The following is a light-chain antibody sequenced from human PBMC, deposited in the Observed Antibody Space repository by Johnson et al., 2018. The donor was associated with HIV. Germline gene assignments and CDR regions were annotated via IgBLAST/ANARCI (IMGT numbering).Light chain of an antibody. CDR3: GTWNLSLNSEYV. Sequence: QSVLTQPPSVSAAPGQKVTVSCSGSSSNIENNFVSWYQQLPGTAPKLLIYEDNKRPSGIPDRFSGSKSGTSATLGITGLQPGDEADYYCGTWNLSLNSEYVFGTGTKVTVL. J-gene: IGLJ1*01. V-gene: IGLV1-51*02. CDR1: SSNIENNF. CDR2: EDN.